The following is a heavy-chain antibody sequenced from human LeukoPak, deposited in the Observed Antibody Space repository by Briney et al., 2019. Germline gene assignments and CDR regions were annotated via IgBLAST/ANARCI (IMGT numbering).Heavy chain of an antibody. CDR1: GGSISSYY. J-gene: IGHJ4*02. D-gene: IGHD6-19*01. CDR3: ARESSGWHDF. Sequence: SETLSLTCTVFGGSISSYYWSWIRQPPGKGLEWIGYIYYTGTTNYNPSLKSRVTISVDTSKNQFSLKLSSVTAADTAIYYCARESSGWHDFWGQGTLVTVSS. CDR2: IYYTGTT. V-gene: IGHV4-59*01.